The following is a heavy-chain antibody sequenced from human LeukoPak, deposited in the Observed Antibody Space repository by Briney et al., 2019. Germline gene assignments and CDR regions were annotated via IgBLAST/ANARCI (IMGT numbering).Heavy chain of an antibody. CDR2: ITSSGSYI. D-gene: IGHD1-7*01. CDR3: ASGRNMGITGTTGAFEI. Sequence: SGGSLRLSCEASGFTFSHYEMNWVRQAPGKGLEWVSSITSSGSYIYYTDSVEGRFTISRDNAKNSLYLQMNSLRDEDTAVYYCASGRNMGITGTTGAFEIWGQGTMVTVSS. V-gene: IGHV3-21*01. CDR1: GFTFSHYE. J-gene: IGHJ3*02.